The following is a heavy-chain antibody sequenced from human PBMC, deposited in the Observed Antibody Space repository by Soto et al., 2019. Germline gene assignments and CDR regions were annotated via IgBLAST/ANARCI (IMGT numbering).Heavy chain of an antibody. Sequence: EVQLVASGGDLVQPGGSLRLSCAASGFTFSSYWMHWVRQAPGKGLEWVANIKQDGSETYYVDSVKGRFTISRDNAKNSLYLQRASLRVEDTAGYYCASRAVADWGQGTLVTVS. V-gene: IGHV3-7*05. CDR2: IKQDGSET. CDR1: GFTFSSYW. J-gene: IGHJ4*02. D-gene: IGHD6-19*01. CDR3: ASRAVAD.